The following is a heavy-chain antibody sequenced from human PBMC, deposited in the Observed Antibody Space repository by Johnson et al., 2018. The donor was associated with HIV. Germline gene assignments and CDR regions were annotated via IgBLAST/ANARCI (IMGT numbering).Heavy chain of an antibody. Sequence: VQLVESGGGVVRPGGSLRLSCAASGFIFSDYYMRWIRQAPGKGLEWVSYISFSDSTIYSADSVQGRFTISRDNAKNSLYLQMNSLRAEDKAVYYCARSKDCSGGSCPDGFDIWGQGTMVIVS. CDR2: ISFSDSTI. D-gene: IGHD2-15*01. V-gene: IGHV3-11*04. J-gene: IGHJ3*02. CDR1: GFIFSDYY. CDR3: ARSKDCSGGSCPDGFDI.